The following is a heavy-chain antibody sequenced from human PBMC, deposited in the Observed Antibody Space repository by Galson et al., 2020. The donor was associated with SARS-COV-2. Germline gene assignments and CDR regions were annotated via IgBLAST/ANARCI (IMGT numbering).Heavy chain of an antibody. J-gene: IGHJ3*02. CDR3: ARPFSDHAFEI. Sequence: SETLSLTCTVSGVSISSSGHYWAWIRQPPGKGLEWIGSIYYDGTTYYYPSLMSRVTISMDTSKNQFSLRLTSVTAADTAMYYCARPFSDHAFEIWGQGTRGTGSS. V-gene: IGHV4-39*01. CDR1: GVSISSSGHY. CDR2: IYYDGTT.